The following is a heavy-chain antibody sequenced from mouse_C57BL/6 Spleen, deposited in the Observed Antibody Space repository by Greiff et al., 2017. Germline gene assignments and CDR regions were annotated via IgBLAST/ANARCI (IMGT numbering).Heavy chain of an antibody. CDR1: GFSLTSYG. Sequence: QVQLQQSGPGLVQPSQSLSITCTVSGFSLTSYGVHWVRQSPGKGLEWLGVIWRGGSTDYNAAFISSLSISKDNSKSQVFFKMNSLQADDTAIYCCATTYDGYYAFAYWGQGTLVTVSA. CDR2: IWRGGST. D-gene: IGHD2-3*01. J-gene: IGHJ3*01. CDR3: ATTYDGYYAFAY. V-gene: IGHV2-2*01.